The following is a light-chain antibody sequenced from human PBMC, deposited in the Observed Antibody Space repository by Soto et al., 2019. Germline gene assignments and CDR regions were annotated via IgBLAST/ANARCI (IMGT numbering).Light chain of an antibody. CDR2: DAS. V-gene: IGKV1-33*01. CDR1: QDVSNY. J-gene: IGKJ5*01. CDR3: QQYSNLIT. Sequence: DIQMTQSPSSLSASVGDRVTITCQASQDVSNYLNWYQQKLGKAPKLLIYDASNLETGVPSRFSGSGSGTYFSFTISSLQPEDSATYYCQQYSNLITFGQGTRLEIK.